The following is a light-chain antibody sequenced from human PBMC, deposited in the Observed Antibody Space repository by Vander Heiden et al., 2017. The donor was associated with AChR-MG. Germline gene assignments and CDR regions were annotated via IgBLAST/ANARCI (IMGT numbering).Light chain of an antibody. CDR3: QQDDSSPT. Sequence: EIVLTQSPGTLSLSPGERATLSCRASQSVSSSLAWYQQKPGQAPRLLIYGASTRATGIPDRFSGSGSGTDFTLTFSRLEPEDFAVYFWQQDDSSPTFGQGTKVEIK. CDR2: GAS. J-gene: IGKJ1*01. CDR1: QSVSSS. V-gene: IGKV3-20*01.